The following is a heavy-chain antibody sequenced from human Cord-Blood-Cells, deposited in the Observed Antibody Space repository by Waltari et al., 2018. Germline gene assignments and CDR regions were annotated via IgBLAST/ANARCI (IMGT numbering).Heavy chain of an antibody. CDR1: GYSISSGYY. CDR2: SYHSGST. Sequence: QVQLQESGPGLVKPSETLSLTCAVSGYSISSGYYWGWIRQPPGKGLEWIGSSYHSGSTYDNPSLKSRVTISVDTSKTQFSLKLSSVTAADTAVYYCARDVRDSSSSGGFDYWGQGTLVTVSS. CDR3: ARDVRDSSSSGGFDY. J-gene: IGHJ4*02. D-gene: IGHD6-6*01. V-gene: IGHV4-38-2*02.